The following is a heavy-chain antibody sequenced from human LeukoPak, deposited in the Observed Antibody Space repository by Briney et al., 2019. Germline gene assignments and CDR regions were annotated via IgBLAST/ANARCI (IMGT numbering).Heavy chain of an antibody. CDR2: IIPIFGTA. Sequence: SVKVSCKASGGTFSSYAISWVRQAPGQGLEWMGGIIPIFGTANYAQKFQGRVTITTDESTSTAYMELSSLRSEDTAVYYCARGPDYYYVSSGVAFDIWGQGTMVTVSS. CDR1: GGTFSSYA. D-gene: IGHD3-22*01. CDR3: ARGPDYYYVSSGVAFDI. J-gene: IGHJ3*02. V-gene: IGHV1-69*05.